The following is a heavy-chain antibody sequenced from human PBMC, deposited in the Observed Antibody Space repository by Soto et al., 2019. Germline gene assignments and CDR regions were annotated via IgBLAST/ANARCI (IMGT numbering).Heavy chain of an antibody. Sequence: QIQLVQSGAEVRKPGASVKVSCKASGYTFTNYGIGWVRQAPGQGLEWMGWISGDNGNTNYAEKFQGRVTMTTDTSTSTAYMDLRSLRSDDTADYYCAKAPVLLLYGGWFDPWGQGTLVSVSS. V-gene: IGHV1-18*04. CDR1: GYTFTNYG. J-gene: IGHJ5*02. CDR3: AKAPVLLLYGGWFDP. CDR2: ISGDNGNT. D-gene: IGHD3-22*01.